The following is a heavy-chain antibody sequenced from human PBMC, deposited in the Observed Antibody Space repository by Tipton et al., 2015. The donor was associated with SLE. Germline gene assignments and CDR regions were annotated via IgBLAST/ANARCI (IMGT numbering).Heavy chain of an antibody. Sequence: LRLSCTVSGGSISSGGYYWSWIRQHPGKGLEWIGYIYYSGSTYYNPSLKSRVTISVDTSKNQFPLKLSSVTAADTAVYYCARGTTVTRYWYFDLWGRGTLVTVSS. D-gene: IGHD4-17*01. CDR1: GGSISSGGYY. V-gene: IGHV4-31*03. CDR3: ARGTTVTRYWYFDL. CDR2: IYYSGST. J-gene: IGHJ2*01.